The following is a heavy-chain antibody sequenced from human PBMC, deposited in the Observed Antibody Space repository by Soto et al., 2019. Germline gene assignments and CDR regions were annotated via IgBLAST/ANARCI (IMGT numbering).Heavy chain of an antibody. CDR1: GFTFSSYG. J-gene: IGHJ6*03. Sequence: AGGSLRLSCAASGFTFSSYGMHWVRQAPGKGLEWVAVIWYDGSNKYYADSVKGRFTISRDNSKNTLYLQMNSLRAEDTAVYYCARELVYSSRYRHYYMDVWGKGTTVTVSS. V-gene: IGHV3-33*01. CDR2: IWYDGSNK. D-gene: IGHD6-25*01. CDR3: ARELVYSSRYRHYYMDV.